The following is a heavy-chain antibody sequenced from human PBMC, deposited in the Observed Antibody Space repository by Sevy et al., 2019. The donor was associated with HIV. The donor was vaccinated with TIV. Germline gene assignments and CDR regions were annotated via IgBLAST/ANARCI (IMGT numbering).Heavy chain of an antibody. J-gene: IGHJ6*02. CDR3: GRVSIVPGAMPGYYYAMDV. Sequence: ASVKVSCKASGYTFTSYAIHWVRQAPGQRLQWMGWINAGNGNTKYSQKFQGRVTITRDTSARTAYMELSSLGSEETAVYYCGRVSIVPGAMPGYYYAMDVWGQGTTVTVSS. D-gene: IGHD2-2*01. CDR2: INAGNGNT. CDR1: GYTFTSYA. V-gene: IGHV1-3*01.